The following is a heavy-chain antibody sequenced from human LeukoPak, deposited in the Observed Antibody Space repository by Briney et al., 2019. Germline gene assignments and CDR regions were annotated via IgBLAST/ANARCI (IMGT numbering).Heavy chain of an antibody. J-gene: IGHJ5*02. Sequence: KPGESLKISCKVFGYTFAHCWIGWVRQMPGKGLEWMGIIYPEDSDTRYNPSFQGQVTISADKSLNTAYLQWNSLKASDTAIYFCARHVLSRSDAFVLRGRFDPWGQGTLVTVSS. CDR3: ARHVLSRSDAFVLRGRFDP. V-gene: IGHV5-51*03. CDR1: GYTFAHCW. D-gene: IGHD3-10*01. CDR2: IYPEDSDT.